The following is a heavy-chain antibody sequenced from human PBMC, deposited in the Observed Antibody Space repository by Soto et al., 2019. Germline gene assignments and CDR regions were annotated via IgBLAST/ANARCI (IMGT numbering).Heavy chain of an antibody. CDR1: GGSISSETW. V-gene: IGHV4-4*02. Sequence: QVQLQESGPGLVKPSETLSLTCAVSGGSISSETWWSWVRQPPGKGLEWIGEIFRTGSTNYNPSLKSRATISLDKSKNQFSLKLSSVTAADTAVYYCARVAPALDYWGQGTLVTVSS. J-gene: IGHJ4*02. CDR3: ARVAPALDY. CDR2: IFRTGST.